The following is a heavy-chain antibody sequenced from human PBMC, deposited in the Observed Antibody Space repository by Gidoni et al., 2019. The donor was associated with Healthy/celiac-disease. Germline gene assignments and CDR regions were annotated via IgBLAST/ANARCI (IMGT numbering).Heavy chain of an antibody. J-gene: IGHJ4*02. CDR3: ARGRGSRWLQLAKGFDY. D-gene: IGHD5-12*01. CDR1: GGSFSAYY. V-gene: IGHV4-34*01. Sequence: QVQLQPWGAGLLKPSATLSLTCAVYGGSFSAYYWSWIRQPPGKGLEWLGEINHSGSTNYNPSLKSRVTISVDTSKNQFALKLSSVTAADTAVYYCARGRGSRWLQLAKGFDYWGQGTLVTVSS. CDR2: INHSGST.